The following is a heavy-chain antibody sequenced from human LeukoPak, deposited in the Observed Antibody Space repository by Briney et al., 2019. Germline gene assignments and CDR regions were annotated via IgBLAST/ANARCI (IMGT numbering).Heavy chain of an antibody. D-gene: IGHD3-10*01. Sequence: KSGGSLRLFCAASGFTFSSYSMNWVSQAPGKGLEWVSSISSSSTYIYYADSVKGRFTISRDNAKNSLYLQMNSLRAEDTAVYYCARSLGATDAFDIWGQGTMVTVSS. V-gene: IGHV3-21*01. CDR2: ISSSSTYI. CDR1: GFTFSSYS. CDR3: ARSLGATDAFDI. J-gene: IGHJ3*02.